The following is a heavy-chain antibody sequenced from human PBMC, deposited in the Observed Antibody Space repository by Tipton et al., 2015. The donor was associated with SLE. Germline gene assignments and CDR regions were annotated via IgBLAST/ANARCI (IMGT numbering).Heavy chain of an antibody. V-gene: IGHV4-34*01. J-gene: IGHJ6*03. Sequence: LRLSCAVYGGSFSGYYWSWIRQPPGKGLEWIGEINHSGSTNYNPSLKSRVTISVDTSKNQFSLKLSSVTAADTAVYYCVRGRVAAVYYYYYYYMDVWGKGTTVTVSS. D-gene: IGHD6-13*01. CDR2: INHSGST. CDR3: VRGRVAAVYYYYYYYMDV. CDR1: GGSFSGYY.